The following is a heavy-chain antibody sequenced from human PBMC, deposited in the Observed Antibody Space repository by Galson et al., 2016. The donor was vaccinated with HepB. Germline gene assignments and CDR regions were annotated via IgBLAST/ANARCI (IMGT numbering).Heavy chain of an antibody. CDR2: IWYDGINK. Sequence: SLRLSCAASGFAFSTCGMHWVRQAPGKGLEWVAVIWYDGINKDYSDSVKGRFTISRDNSKNTLYLQMNSLRAEDTAVYYCARDRDRGFDYWGQGTLVTVSS. V-gene: IGHV3-33*01. D-gene: IGHD2-21*02. J-gene: IGHJ4*01. CDR3: ARDRDRGFDY. CDR1: GFAFSTCG.